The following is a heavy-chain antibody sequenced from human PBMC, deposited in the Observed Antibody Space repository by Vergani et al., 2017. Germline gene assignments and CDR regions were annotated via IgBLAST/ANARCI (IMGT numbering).Heavy chain of an antibody. D-gene: IGHD2-2*02. CDR2: IIPIFGTA. Sequence: QVQLVQSGAEVKKPGSSVKVSCKASGGTFSSYAISWVRQAPGQGLEWMGRIIPIFGTANYAQKFQGRVTITADESTSTAYMELSSLRSEDTAVYYCASPQYCSSTSCYTDYYYGMDVWGQGTTVTVSS. CDR3: ASPQYCSSTSCYTDYYYGMDV. V-gene: IGHV1-69*13. CDR1: GGTFSSYA. J-gene: IGHJ6*02.